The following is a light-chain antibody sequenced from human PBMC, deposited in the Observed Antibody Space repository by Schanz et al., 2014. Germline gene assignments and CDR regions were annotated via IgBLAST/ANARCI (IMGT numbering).Light chain of an antibody. Sequence: DIQMTQSPSSLSASVGDRVTITCRASQSITTYLNWYQQKPGKAPKLLIYAASSLQSGVPSSFSGSGSGTDFTLTISSLQPEDFATYYCQQSYRTPPTFGQRTKVEIK. V-gene: IGKV1-39*01. CDR1: QSITTY. J-gene: IGKJ1*01. CDR3: QQSYRTPPT. CDR2: AAS.